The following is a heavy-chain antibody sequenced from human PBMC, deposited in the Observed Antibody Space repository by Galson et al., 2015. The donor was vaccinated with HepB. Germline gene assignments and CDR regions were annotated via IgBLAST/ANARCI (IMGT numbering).Heavy chain of an antibody. CDR1: GDSVSGISAA. Sequence: AISGDSVSGISAAWNWIRQSPSRGLEWLGRTYYRSKWNNDYALCVKGRIIITADTSKNQVSLQLTSVTPEDTAVYYCARDMGAAPGAWSDAFDFWGQGTVVSVSS. J-gene: IGHJ3*01. V-gene: IGHV6-1*01. CDR2: TYYRSKWNN. CDR3: ARDMGAAPGAWSDAFDF. D-gene: IGHD6-13*01.